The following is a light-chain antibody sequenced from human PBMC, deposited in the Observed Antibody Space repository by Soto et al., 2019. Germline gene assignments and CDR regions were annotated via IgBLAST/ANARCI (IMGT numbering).Light chain of an antibody. CDR3: CSYTFTYVA. CDR2: DVN. Sequence: QSALTQPRSVSGSPGQSVAISCSPITSDVGGYNYVSWYQQYPGKAPKLIIYDVNKRPSGVPDRFSCSKSGNTASLTISGLQADDEADYYCCSYTFTYVAFGGGTKVTVL. CDR1: TSDVGGYNY. V-gene: IGLV2-11*01. J-gene: IGLJ2*01.